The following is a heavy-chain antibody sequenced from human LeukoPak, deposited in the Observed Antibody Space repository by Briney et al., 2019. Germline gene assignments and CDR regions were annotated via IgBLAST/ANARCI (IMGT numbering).Heavy chain of an antibody. V-gene: IGHV1-46*01. Sequence: ASVKVSCKAFGYTFTSNYMHWVRQAPGQGPEWMGVISPSGGSTTYAQKFQGRVTLTRDMSISTAYLQWSSLKASDTAMYYCARLIRYCSGGSCYSGGYFDYWGQGTLVTVSS. J-gene: IGHJ4*02. D-gene: IGHD2-15*01. CDR3: ARLIRYCSGGSCYSGGYFDY. CDR1: GYTFTSNY. CDR2: ISPSGGST.